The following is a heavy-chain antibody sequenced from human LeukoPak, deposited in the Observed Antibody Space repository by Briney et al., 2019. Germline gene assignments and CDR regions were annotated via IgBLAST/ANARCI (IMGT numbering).Heavy chain of an antibody. CDR2: ISGSGGST. CDR1: GFTFSSYA. V-gene: IGHV3-23*01. Sequence: GGTLRLSCSASGFTFSSYAISWVRQAPGKGLEWVPAISGSGGSTYYADSVKGRFTISRDNSKNTLYLQMNSLRADDPAVDYSSKTASSVPRILFDYWGQGTLVTVSS. CDR3: SKTASSVPRILFDY. D-gene: IGHD6-19*01. J-gene: IGHJ4*02.